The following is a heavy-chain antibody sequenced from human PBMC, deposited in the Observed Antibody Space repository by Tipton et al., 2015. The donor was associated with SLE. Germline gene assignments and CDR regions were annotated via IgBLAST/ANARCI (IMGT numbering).Heavy chain of an antibody. CDR3: ARDLQVITVQGLADVFDM. J-gene: IGHJ3*02. CDR2: IDYCGST. Sequence: TLSLTCTVSGDSISSHYWSWIRQSPGTGLEWVGYIDYCGSTNYNPTLKSRVTISIDTSKTQFSLTLRSVTAADTAVYYCARDLQVITVQGLADVFDMWGQGKMVTVSS. V-gene: IGHV4-59*11. D-gene: IGHD6-19*01. CDR1: GDSISSHY.